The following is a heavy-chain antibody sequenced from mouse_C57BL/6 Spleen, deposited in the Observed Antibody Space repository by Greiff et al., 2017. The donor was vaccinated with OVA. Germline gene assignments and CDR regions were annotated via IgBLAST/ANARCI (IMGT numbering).Heavy chain of an antibody. CDR1: GYTFTSYG. V-gene: IGHV1-81*01. CDR2: IYPRSGNT. J-gene: IGHJ4*01. Sequence: QVQLKESGAELARPGASVKLSCKASGYTFTSYGISWVKQRTGQGLEWIGEIYPRSGNTYYNEKFKGKATLTADKSSSTAYMELRSLTSEDSAVYFCARLGDYDGAMDYWGQGTSVTVSS. CDR3: ARLGDYDGAMDY. D-gene: IGHD2-4*01.